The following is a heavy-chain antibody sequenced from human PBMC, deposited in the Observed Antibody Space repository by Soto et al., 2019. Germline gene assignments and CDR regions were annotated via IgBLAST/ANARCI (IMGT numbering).Heavy chain of an antibody. Sequence: QVQLVQSGAEEKKPGASVKVSCKASGYTFSSYDINWVRQATGQGLEWMGWMNPKSGHTGSAQKFQGRVTMTRDTSISTAYMELSSLRSEDTAIYYCARTDGDLDVWGQGTTVTVSS. CDR3: ARTDGDLDV. V-gene: IGHV1-8*01. D-gene: IGHD4-17*01. CDR2: MNPKSGHT. CDR1: GYTFSSYD. J-gene: IGHJ6*02.